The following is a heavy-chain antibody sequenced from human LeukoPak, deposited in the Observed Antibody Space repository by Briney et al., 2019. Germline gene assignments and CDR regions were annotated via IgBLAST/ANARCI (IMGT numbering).Heavy chain of an antibody. V-gene: IGHV1-18*01. Sequence: GASVKVSCKASGYTFTSYGISWVRQAPGQGLEWMGWINAYNGNTNYAQELQGRVTMTTDTSTSTAYMELRSLRSDDTAVYYCARDISSSWYYYYYGMDVWGQGTTVTVSS. D-gene: IGHD6-13*01. CDR2: INAYNGNT. CDR1: GYTFTSYG. J-gene: IGHJ6*02. CDR3: ARDISSSWYYYYYGMDV.